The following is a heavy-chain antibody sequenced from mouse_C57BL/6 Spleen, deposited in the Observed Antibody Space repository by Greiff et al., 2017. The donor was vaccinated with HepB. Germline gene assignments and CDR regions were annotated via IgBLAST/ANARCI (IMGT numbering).Heavy chain of an antibody. J-gene: IGHJ4*01. CDR1: GFTFTDYY. CDR3: ARSMTKRAMDY. D-gene: IGHD2-13*01. V-gene: IGHV7-3*01. CDR2: IRNKANGYTT. Sequence: EVQVVESGGGLVQPGGSLSLSCAASGFTFTDYYMSWVRQPPGKALEWLGFIRNKANGYTTEYSASVKGRFTISRDNSQSILYLLMNALRAEDSATYYCARSMTKRAMDYWGQGTSVTVSS.